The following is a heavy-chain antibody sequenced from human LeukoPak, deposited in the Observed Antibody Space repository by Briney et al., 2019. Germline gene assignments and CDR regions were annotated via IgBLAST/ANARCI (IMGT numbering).Heavy chain of an antibody. CDR3: ARVLGIAVVPGATGDNYFDP. CDR2: INQSGDT. Sequence: PSETLSLTCGAYGGSFSSYFWTWIRQSPAKGLEWIGEINQSGDTDYNPSLKSRANISIDTSRSQFSLTLSSVTAADTAMYYCARVLGIAVVPGATGDNYFDPWGQGTLVVVSS. D-gene: IGHD2-2*01. V-gene: IGHV4-34*01. J-gene: IGHJ5*02. CDR1: GGSFSSYF.